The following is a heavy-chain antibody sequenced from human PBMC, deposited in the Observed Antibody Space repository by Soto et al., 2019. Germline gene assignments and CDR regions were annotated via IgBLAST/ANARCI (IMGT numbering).Heavy chain of an antibody. Sequence: EVQLLESGGGLVQPGGSLRLSCAASGFTFSNCAMTWVRQAPGKGLEWVAGISAGGGSTYYADSVKGRFTISRDNSKNTLYLHMNSLRAEDTAVYYCANTRTGTRNFDYWGQGTLVTVSS. V-gene: IGHV3-23*01. D-gene: IGHD1-7*01. CDR1: GFTFSNCA. CDR2: ISAGGGST. J-gene: IGHJ4*02. CDR3: ANTRTGTRNFDY.